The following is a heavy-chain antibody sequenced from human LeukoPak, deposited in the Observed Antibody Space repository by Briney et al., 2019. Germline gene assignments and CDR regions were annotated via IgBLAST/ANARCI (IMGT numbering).Heavy chain of an antibody. CDR1: GYTFNRYG. CDR3: AREYYYDSSGYYFQNAFDI. CDR2: ISAYNGNT. J-gene: IGHJ3*02. D-gene: IGHD3-22*01. Sequence: ASVPVSYKASGYTFNRYGISWVRQAPGQGLEWMGWISAYNGNTHYAQKLQGRVTMTTDTSTSTAYMELRSLRSGDTAVYYCAREYYYDSSGYYFQNAFDIWGQRTMVTVSS. V-gene: IGHV1-18*01.